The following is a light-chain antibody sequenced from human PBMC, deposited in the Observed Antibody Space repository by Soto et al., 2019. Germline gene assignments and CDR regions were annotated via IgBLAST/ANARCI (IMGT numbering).Light chain of an antibody. Sequence: QSALTQPASESWSPGQSITISCTGTSNDVGIYNLVSWYQQFPGKAPKLMIYEDSRRPSGVSNRFSGSKSGNTASLTISGLQAEDETDYYCCSYAGSNTYVFGTGTKLTLL. CDR2: EDS. J-gene: IGLJ1*01. CDR1: SNDVGIYNL. CDR3: CSYAGSNTYV. V-gene: IGLV2-23*01.